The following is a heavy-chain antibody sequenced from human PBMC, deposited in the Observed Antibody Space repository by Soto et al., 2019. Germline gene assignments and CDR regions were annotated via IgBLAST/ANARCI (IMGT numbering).Heavy chain of an antibody. CDR1: GFTFSIFA. CDR2: IGLGADDT. D-gene: IGHD6-6*01. Sequence: PVGSLRLSCAASGFTFSIFAMSWVRQAPGKGLEWVSGIGLGADDTDYADSVKGRFIISRDNSKSTLSLQMNGLKASDTAMYYCARHLRNVKQLVPGAFDIWGQGTMVTVSS. J-gene: IGHJ3*02. CDR3: ARHLRNVKQLVPGAFDI. V-gene: IGHV3-23*01.